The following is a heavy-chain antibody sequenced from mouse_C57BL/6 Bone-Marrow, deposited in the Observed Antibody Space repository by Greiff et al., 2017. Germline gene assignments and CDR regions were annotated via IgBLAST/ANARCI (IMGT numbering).Heavy chain of an antibody. CDR2: IDPSDSYT. Sequence: QVQLQQPGAELVMPGASVKLSCKASGYTFTSYWMHWVKQRPGQGLEWIGEIDPSDSYTNYNQKFKGKSTLTVAKSSRTAYMQLSSLTSEDSAVYYCARGTTVAAYWGQGTLVTVSA. CDR1: GYTFTSYW. CDR3: ARGTTVAAY. D-gene: IGHD1-1*01. V-gene: IGHV1-69*01. J-gene: IGHJ3*01.